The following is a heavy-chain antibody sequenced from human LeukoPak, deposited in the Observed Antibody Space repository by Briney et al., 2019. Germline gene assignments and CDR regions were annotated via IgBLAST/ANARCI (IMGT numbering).Heavy chain of an antibody. J-gene: IGHJ4*02. V-gene: IGHV4-4*07. D-gene: IGHD3-3*01. Sequence: PSETLSLTCTVSGGSISSYYWSWIRQPAGKGLAWIGRIYTSGSTNYNPSLKSRVTMSVDTSKNQFSLKLSSVTAADTAVYYCARAPPKNYDFWSGYHPFDYWGQGTLVTVSS. CDR1: GGSISSYY. CDR2: IYTSGST. CDR3: ARAPPKNYDFWSGYHPFDY.